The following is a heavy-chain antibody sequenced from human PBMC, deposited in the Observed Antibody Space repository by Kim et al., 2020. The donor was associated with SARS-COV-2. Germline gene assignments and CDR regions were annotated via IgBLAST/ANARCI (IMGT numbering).Heavy chain of an antibody. CDR2: IYYTVST. V-gene: IGHV4-59*01. Sequence: SETLSLTCTVSGGSISSYYWSWIRQPPGKGLEWIGYIYYTVSTNYNPSLKSRLTISVDTSKNHFSLKLFSFTAAYTPVFFCSTLGSLPLPSVFFAYWFHP. J-gene: IGHJ5*02. CDR1: GGSISSYY. D-gene: IGHD3-3*01. CDR3: STLGSLPLPSVFFAYWFHP.